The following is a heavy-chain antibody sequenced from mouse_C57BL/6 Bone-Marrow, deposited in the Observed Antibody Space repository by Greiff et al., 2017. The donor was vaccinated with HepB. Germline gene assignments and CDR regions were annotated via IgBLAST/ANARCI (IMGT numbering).Heavy chain of an antibody. D-gene: IGHD2-5*01. Sequence: EVQLQQSGAELVRPGASVKLSCTASGFNIKDDYMHWVKQRPEQGLEWIGWIDPENGATEYASTFQGKATITADTSSNTAYLQLSSLTSEDTAVYYCTTEVTRYFDFWGTGTTVTVSS. CDR3: TTEVTRYFDF. CDR2: IDPENGAT. J-gene: IGHJ1*03. CDR1: GFNIKDDY. V-gene: IGHV14-4*01.